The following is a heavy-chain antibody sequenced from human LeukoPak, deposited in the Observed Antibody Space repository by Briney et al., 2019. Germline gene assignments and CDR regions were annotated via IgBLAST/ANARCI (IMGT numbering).Heavy chain of an antibody. CDR1: GYSISSGYY. D-gene: IGHD4-17*01. V-gene: IGHV4-38-2*02. Sequence: SETLSLTCTVSGYSISSGYYWGWIRQPPGKGLEWIGSIFHSGNTYYNPSLKSRVTISVDTSKNQFSLKLSSVTAADTALYYCAREDPTVTTILLWDDWGQGTLVTVSS. CDR2: IFHSGNT. CDR3: AREDPTVTTILLWDD. J-gene: IGHJ4*02.